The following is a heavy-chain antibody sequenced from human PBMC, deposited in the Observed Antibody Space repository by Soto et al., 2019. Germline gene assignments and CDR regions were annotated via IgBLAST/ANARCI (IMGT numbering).Heavy chain of an antibody. Sequence: QVQLVESGGGVVQPGRSLRLSCAASGFTFSSYGMYWVRQAPGKGLEWVAVISYDGSNKYYADSVKGRFTISRDNSRNTLYLQMNSLRAEDTALYYCAKDQSSRWYYFDYWGQGTLVTVSS. D-gene: IGHD6-13*01. CDR2: ISYDGSNK. V-gene: IGHV3-30*18. CDR1: GFTFSSYG. J-gene: IGHJ4*02. CDR3: AKDQSSRWYYFDY.